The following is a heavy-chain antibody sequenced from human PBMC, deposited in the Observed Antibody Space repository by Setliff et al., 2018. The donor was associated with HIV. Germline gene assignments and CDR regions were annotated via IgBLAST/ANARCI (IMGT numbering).Heavy chain of an antibody. J-gene: IGHJ5*02. CDR3: AKEQEIGSYLDP. D-gene: IGHD2-2*02. CDR1: GGAFISHT. V-gene: IGHV1-69*04. Sequence: ASVKVSCKASGGAFISHTFTWVRQAPGQGLEWMGRIIPILGIPNYAQNLQGRLTISADKSTRTAYLELSSLRSDDSAVYFCAKEQEIGSYLDPWGQGTLVTVSS. CDR2: IIPILGIP.